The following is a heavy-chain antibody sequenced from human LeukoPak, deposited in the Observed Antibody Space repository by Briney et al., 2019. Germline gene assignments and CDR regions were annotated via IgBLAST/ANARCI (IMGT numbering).Heavy chain of an antibody. D-gene: IGHD4-17*01. CDR1: GYTFTAYW. J-gene: IGHJ4*02. CDR2: IYPGDSDT. V-gene: IGHV5-51*01. CDR3: ARHTTGAGDDY. Sequence: GESLKISCKGSGYTFTAYWIVWVRQMPGKGLEWMGTIYPGDSDTRYSPSFQGQVTISADKSISTAYLQWGGLVASDTAMYFCARHTTGAGDDYWGQGTLVTVSS.